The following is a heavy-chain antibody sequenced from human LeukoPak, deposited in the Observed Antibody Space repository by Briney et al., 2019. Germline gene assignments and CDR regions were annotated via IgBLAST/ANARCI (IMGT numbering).Heavy chain of an antibody. CDR1: GFSFSSYW. V-gene: IGHV3-21*01. CDR3: ARDNYGSGSYSWSKRLDY. J-gene: IGHJ4*02. CDR2: ISTSSSYI. D-gene: IGHD3-10*01. Sequence: GGSLRLSCTASGFSFSSYWMHWVRRAPGKGLEWVSFISTSSSYIYYADSVKGRFTISRHNAKNSLYLQMNSLRAEDTAVYYCARDNYGSGSYSWSKRLDYWGQGTLVTVSS.